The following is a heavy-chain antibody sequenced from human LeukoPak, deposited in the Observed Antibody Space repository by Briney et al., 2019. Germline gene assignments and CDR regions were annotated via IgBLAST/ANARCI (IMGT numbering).Heavy chain of an antibody. D-gene: IGHD6-13*01. CDR3: ARNIEGSEKQQLEVYYYYGMDV. V-gene: IGHV3-11*01. J-gene: IGHJ6*02. Sequence: GGSLRLSCAASGFTFSDYYMSWIRQAPGKGLEWVSYISSSGSTIYYADSVKGRFTISRDNAKNSLYLQMNSLRAEDTAVYYCARNIEGSEKQQLEVYYYYGMDVWGQGTTVTVSS. CDR1: GFTFSDYY. CDR2: ISSSGSTI.